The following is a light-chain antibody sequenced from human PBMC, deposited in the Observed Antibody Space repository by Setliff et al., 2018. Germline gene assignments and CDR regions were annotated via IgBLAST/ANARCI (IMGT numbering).Light chain of an antibody. CDR2: DNN. Sequence: SVLPQPPSVSAAPRQKVTISCSGSSSNIGSSYVSWYQQVPGTAPRLLIYDNNKRPSGIPDRFSGSKSGASGTLGITGLQTGDEAEYYCATWDFSLRGVVFGGGTKVTVL. CDR1: SSNIGSSY. V-gene: IGLV1-51*01. CDR3: ATWDFSLRGVV. J-gene: IGLJ2*01.